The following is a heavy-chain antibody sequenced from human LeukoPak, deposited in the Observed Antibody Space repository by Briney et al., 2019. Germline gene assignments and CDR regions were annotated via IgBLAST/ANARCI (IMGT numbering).Heavy chain of an antibody. CDR1: GYTFTSYY. CDR2: INPSGGST. CDR3: ATTYGDRLDFDY. J-gene: IGHJ4*02. D-gene: IGHD4-17*01. Sequence: PWASVKVSCKASGYTFTSYYMHWVRQAPGQGLEWMGIINPSGGSTSYAQKFQGRVTITRDTSASTAYMELSSLRSEDTAVYYCATTYGDRLDFDYWGRGTLVTVSS. V-gene: IGHV1-46*01.